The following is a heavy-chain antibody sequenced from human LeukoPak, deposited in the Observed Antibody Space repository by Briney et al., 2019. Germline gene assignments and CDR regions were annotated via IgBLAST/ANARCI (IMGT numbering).Heavy chain of an antibody. CDR3: ARGPLSSGYEDY. CDR2: INHSGST. CDR1: GGSFCGYY. J-gene: IGHJ4*02. Sequence: SETLSLTCAVYGGSFCGYYWSWIRQPPGKGLEWIGEINHSGSTNYNPSLKSRVTISVDTSKNQFSLKLSSVTAADTAVYYCARGPLSSGYEDYWGQGTLVTVSS. V-gene: IGHV4-34*01. D-gene: IGHD6-19*01.